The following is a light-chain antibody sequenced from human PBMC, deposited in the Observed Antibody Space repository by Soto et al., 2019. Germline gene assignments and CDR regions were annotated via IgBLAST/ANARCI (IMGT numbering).Light chain of an antibody. Sequence: DILLTQSRGTLSLCPGERSTLSCRASQSVSSSYLAWYQQKPGQAPRLLIYGASSRATGIPDRFSGSGSGTDFTLTISRLEPEDFAVYYCQQYGSSPRTFGQGTKVDI. J-gene: IGKJ1*01. V-gene: IGKV3-20*01. CDR2: GAS. CDR1: QSVSSSY. CDR3: QQYGSSPRT.